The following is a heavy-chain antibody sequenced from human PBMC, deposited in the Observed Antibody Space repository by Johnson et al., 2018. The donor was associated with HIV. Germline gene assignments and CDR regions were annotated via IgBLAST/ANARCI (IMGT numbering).Heavy chain of an antibody. CDR1: GFTFSSYA. CDR3: ASTHSGSYYSAFDI. CDR2: ISYDGSNK. Sequence: QVQLVESGGGVVQPGRSLRLYCAASGFTFSSYAMHWVRQAPGKGLEWVAVISYDGSNKYYADSVKGRFTISRDNSKNTLYLQMNSLRPEDTAVYYCASTHSGSYYSAFDIWGQGAMVTISS. J-gene: IGHJ3*02. D-gene: IGHD1-26*01. V-gene: IGHV3-30*04.